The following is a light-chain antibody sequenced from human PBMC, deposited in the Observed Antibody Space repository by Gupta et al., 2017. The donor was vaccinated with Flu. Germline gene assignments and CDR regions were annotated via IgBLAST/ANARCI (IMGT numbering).Light chain of an antibody. V-gene: IGKV1-39*01. CDR3: QQSYTRWT. Sequence: DIQMTQSPSSVSASVGDRVTITCRASQRISNFLNWYQQEPGEAPKLLIFAASRGQSGVTSRFSGSGSEXLFTLTXSGPQAEDFDYCYWQQSYTRWTFGXGSKVEIK. CDR1: QRISNF. CDR2: AAS. J-gene: IGKJ1*01.